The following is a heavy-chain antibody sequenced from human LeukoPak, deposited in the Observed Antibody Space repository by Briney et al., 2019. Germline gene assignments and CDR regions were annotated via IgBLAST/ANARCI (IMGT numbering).Heavy chain of an antibody. CDR2: INYSGST. CDR3: ARNELISSNYYYYGMDV. J-gene: IGHJ6*02. V-gene: IGHV4-31*03. Sequence: SQTLSLTCTVSGGSISSRGNYWSWIRQNPGKGLEWIGYINYSGSTYYNSSLKSRVTISVDTSKNQFSLKLSSVTAADTAVYYCARNELISSNYYYYGMDVWGQGTTVTVSS. CDR1: GGSISSRGNY.